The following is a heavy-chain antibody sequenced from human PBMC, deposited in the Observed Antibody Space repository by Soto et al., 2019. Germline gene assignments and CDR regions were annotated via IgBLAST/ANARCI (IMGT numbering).Heavy chain of an antibody. CDR1: GGTFSSYA. CDR2: IIPIFGTA. D-gene: IGHD2-2*01. J-gene: IGHJ5*02. V-gene: IGHV1-69*12. CDR3: ARGSRKSTMGPIVLVPAATHNWFDP. Sequence: QAQLVQSGAEVKKPGSSVKVSCKASGGTFSSYAISWVRQAPGQGLEWMGGIIPIFGTANYAQKFQGRVTITADESTSTAYMELSSLRSEDTAVYYCARGSRKSTMGPIVLVPAATHNWFDPWGQGTLVTVSS.